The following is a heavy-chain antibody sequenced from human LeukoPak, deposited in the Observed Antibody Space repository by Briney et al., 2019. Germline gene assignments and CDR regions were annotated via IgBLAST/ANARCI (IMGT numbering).Heavy chain of an antibody. CDR1: GFTFSSYA. D-gene: IGHD4-23*01. V-gene: IGHV3-30-3*01. Sequence: GGSLRLSCAASGFTFSSYAMHWVRQAPGKGLGWVAVISYDGSNKYYADSVKGQFTISRDNSKNTLYLQMNSLRAEDTAVYYCARGRPHGNDYWGQGTLVTVSS. J-gene: IGHJ4*02. CDR3: ARGRPHGNDY. CDR2: ISYDGSNK.